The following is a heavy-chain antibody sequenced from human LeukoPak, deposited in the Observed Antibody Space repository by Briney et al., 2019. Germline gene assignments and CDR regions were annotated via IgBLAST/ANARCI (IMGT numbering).Heavy chain of an antibody. D-gene: IGHD6-13*01. CDR1: GFTFSSYG. J-gene: IGHJ4*02. Sequence: GGSLRLSCAASGFTFSSYGMHWVRRAPGKGLEWVAVIWYDGSNKYYADSVKGRFTISRDNSKNTLYLQMNSLRAEDTAVYYCAREQQLVNDYWGQGTLVTVSS. CDR3: AREQQLVNDY. V-gene: IGHV3-33*01. CDR2: IWYDGSNK.